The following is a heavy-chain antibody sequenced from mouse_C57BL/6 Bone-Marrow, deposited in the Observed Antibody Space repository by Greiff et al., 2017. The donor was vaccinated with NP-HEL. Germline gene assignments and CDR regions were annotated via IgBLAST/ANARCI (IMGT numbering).Heavy chain of an antibody. V-gene: IGHV5-6*01. D-gene: IGHD1-1*01. Sequence: EVQLQESGGDLVKPGGSLKLSCAASGFTFSSYGMSWVRQTPDKRLEWVATISSGGSYTYYPDSVKGRFTISRDNAKNTLYLQMSSLKSEDTAMYYCARRNYHGSGFAYWGQGTLVTVSA. CDR1: GFTFSSYG. CDR3: ARRNYHGSGFAY. J-gene: IGHJ3*01. CDR2: ISSGGSYT.